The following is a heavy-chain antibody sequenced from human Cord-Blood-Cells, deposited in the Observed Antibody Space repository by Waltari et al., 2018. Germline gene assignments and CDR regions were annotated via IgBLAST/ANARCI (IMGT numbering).Heavy chain of an antibody. CDR2: IYSGGST. CDR1: GFTVSSNY. Sequence: EVQLVETGGGLIQPGGSLRLACAASGFTVSSNYISWFRQAQGKGLEWVSVIYSGGSTYYADSVKGRFTISRDNSKNTLYLQMNSLRAEDTAVYYCATARVGAFDIWGQGTMVTVSS. D-gene: IGHD1-26*01. J-gene: IGHJ3*02. CDR3: ATARVGAFDI. V-gene: IGHV3-53*02.